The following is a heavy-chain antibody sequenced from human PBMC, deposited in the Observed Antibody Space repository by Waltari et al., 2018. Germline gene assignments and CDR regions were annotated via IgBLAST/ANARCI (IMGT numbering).Heavy chain of an antibody. V-gene: IGHV4-39*01. D-gene: IGHD6-13*01. Sequence: QLQLQESGPGLVKPSETLSLTCTVSGGSISSSSYYWGWIRQPPGKGLERIGSIYYSGSTYYNPSLKSRVTISVDTSKNQFSLKLSSVTAADTAVYYCARHGEAAAGKTKFDYWGQGTLVTVSS. J-gene: IGHJ4*02. CDR1: GGSISSSSYY. CDR3: ARHGEAAAGKTKFDY. CDR2: IYYSGST.